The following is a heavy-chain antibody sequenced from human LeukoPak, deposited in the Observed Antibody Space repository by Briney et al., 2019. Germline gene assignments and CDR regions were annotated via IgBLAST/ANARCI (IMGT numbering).Heavy chain of an antibody. CDR2: IYYSGST. V-gene: IGHV4-39*01. CDR3: ASYQVGATSGFDY. Sequence: SETLSLTCTVSGGSISSRSYYWGWIRQPPGKGLEWIGNIYYSGSTYYNPSLKSRVTISVNTSKNQFSLKLSSVTATDTAVYYCASYQVGATSGFDYWGQGTLVTVSS. J-gene: IGHJ4*02. D-gene: IGHD1-26*01. CDR1: GGSISSRSYY.